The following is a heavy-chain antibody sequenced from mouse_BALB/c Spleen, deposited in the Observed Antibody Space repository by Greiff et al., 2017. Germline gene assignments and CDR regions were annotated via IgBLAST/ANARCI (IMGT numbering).Heavy chain of an antibody. CDR3: ARHGEILRLLWYFDV. Sequence: EVKVEESGGGLVKPGGSLKLSCAASGFAFSSYDMSWVRQTPEKRLEWVAYISSGGGSTYYPDTVKGRFTISRDNAKNTLYLQMSSLKSEDTAMYYCARHGEILRLLWYFDVWGAGTTVTVSS. CDR2: ISSGGGST. V-gene: IGHV5-12-1*01. D-gene: IGHD1-2*01. J-gene: IGHJ1*01. CDR1: GFAFSSYD.